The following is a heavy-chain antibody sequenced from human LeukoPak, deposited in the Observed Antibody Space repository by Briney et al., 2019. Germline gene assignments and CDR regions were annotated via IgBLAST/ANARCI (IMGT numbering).Heavy chain of an antibody. CDR1: GYTFINYY. CDR2: INPSGGTT. Sequence: ASVKVSCKASGYTFINYYMHWVRQAPGQGLEWMGIINPSGGTTSYAQNFQGRVTMTRDTSTSTVFMELSSLRSEDTAVYYCAREIGPRQLHLWGSAFDYWGQGTLVTVSS. V-gene: IGHV1-46*01. D-gene: IGHD5-18*01. J-gene: IGHJ4*02. CDR3: AREIGPRQLHLWGSAFDY.